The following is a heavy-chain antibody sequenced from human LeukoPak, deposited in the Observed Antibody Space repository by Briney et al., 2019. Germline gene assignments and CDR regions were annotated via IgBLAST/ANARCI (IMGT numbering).Heavy chain of an antibody. Sequence: SGTLSLTCAVSGGSISSSNWWSWVREPRGKGLEWIGVIYHSGSTNYNPSLKSRVTISVDKSKNQFSLKLSTVTAADTAVYYCAKASGGARFFDPWGQGTLVTVSS. D-gene: IGHD1-26*01. J-gene: IGHJ5*02. V-gene: IGHV4-4*02. CDR2: IYHSGST. CDR1: GGSISSSNW. CDR3: AKASGGARFFDP.